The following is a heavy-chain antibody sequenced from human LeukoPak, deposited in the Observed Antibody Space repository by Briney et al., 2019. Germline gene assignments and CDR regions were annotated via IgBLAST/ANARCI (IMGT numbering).Heavy chain of an antibody. CDR1: GFTVSSNY. CDR3: ARGFWSGYYYNWFDP. V-gene: IGHV3-66*02. J-gene: IGHJ5*02. D-gene: IGHD3-3*01. CDR2: IYSGGST. Sequence: GGSLRLSCAASGFTVSSNYRSWVRQAPGKGLEWVSVIYSGGSTSYADSMKGRFTVSRDSSKNTLYLQMNSLRAEDTAVYYCARGFWSGYYYNWFDPWGQGTLVTVSS.